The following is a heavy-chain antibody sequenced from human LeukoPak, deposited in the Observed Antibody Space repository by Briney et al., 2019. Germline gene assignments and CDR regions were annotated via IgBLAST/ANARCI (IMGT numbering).Heavy chain of an antibody. V-gene: IGHV1-3*01. D-gene: IGHD3-10*01. CDR2: INAGNGNT. J-gene: IGHJ3*02. Sequence: APVKVSCKASGYTFTSYAMHWVRQAPGQRLEWMGWINAGNGNTKYSQKFQGRVTITRDTSASTAYMELSSLRSEDTAVYYCARDRGRPNDAFDIWGQGTMVTVSS. CDR1: GYTFTSYA. CDR3: ARDRGRPNDAFDI.